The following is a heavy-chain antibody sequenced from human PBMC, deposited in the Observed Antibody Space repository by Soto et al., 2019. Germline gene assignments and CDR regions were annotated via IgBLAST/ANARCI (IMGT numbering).Heavy chain of an antibody. CDR3: AREQDIVVVPAAPFDY. Sequence: QVQLVQSGAEVKKPGSSVKVSCKASGYTFTSYYMHWVRQAPGQGLEWMGIINPSGGSTSYAQKFQGRVTMTRDTSTSTVYMELSSLRSEDTAVYYCAREQDIVVVPAAPFDYRGQGTLVSVSS. D-gene: IGHD2-2*01. V-gene: IGHV1-46*03. J-gene: IGHJ4*02. CDR2: INPSGGST. CDR1: GYTFTSYY.